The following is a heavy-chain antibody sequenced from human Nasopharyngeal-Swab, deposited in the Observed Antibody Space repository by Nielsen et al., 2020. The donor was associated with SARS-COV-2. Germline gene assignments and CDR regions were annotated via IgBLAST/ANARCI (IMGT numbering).Heavy chain of an antibody. V-gene: IGHV2-70*11. CDR2: IDWDDDK. Sequence: WIRQPPGKALEWLARIDWDDDKYYSTSLKTRLTISKDTSKNQVVLTMTNMDPVDTATYYCARLTYYYDSSGYYYGRFDYWGQGTLVTVSS. J-gene: IGHJ4*02. D-gene: IGHD3-22*01. CDR3: ARLTYYYDSSGYYYGRFDY.